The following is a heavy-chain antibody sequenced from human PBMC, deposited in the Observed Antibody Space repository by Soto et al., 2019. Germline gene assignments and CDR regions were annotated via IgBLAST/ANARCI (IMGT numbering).Heavy chain of an antibody. CDR1: GGTFSSYA. Sequence: QVQLVQSGAEVKKPGSSVKVSCKASGGTFSSYAISWVRQAPGQGLEWMGGIIPIFGTANYAQKFQGRVTITADKSTRPANMEPRGLKTGDKAMNCRAGDHAGSGGWSSGGRGFLFTVS. J-gene: IGHJ4*02. CDR2: IIPIFGTA. D-gene: IGHD1-1*01. V-gene: IGHV1-69*06. CDR3: AGDHAGSGGWSS.